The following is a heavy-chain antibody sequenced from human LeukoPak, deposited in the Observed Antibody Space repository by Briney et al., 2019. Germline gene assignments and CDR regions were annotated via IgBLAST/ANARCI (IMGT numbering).Heavy chain of an antibody. V-gene: IGHV3-7*01. CDR3: ARAKIEGPTKLDY. Sequence: GSLRLSCAASGFTFSSYWMSWVRQAPGKGLKWVANIKQDESEKYYVDSLKGRFTISRDNAKNSLYLQMNSLRAEDTAVYYCARAKIEGPTKLDYWGQGILVTVSS. CDR2: IKQDESEK. D-gene: IGHD1-1*01. CDR1: GFTFSSYW. J-gene: IGHJ4*02.